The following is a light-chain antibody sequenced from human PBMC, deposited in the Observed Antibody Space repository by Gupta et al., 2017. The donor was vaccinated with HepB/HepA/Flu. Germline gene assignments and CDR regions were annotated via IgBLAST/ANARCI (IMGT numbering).Light chain of an antibody. Sequence: DIQMTQSPSTLSASVGDRVAITCRASQSIGTWLAWYQQRPGKAPTLLIYKASNLESGVPSTFSGSGSGTEFTLTISNLQSDDFATYYCQQENSSLRSFGQGTKVEI. CDR1: QSIGTW. CDR3: QQENSSLRS. V-gene: IGKV1-5*03. CDR2: KAS. J-gene: IGKJ1*01.